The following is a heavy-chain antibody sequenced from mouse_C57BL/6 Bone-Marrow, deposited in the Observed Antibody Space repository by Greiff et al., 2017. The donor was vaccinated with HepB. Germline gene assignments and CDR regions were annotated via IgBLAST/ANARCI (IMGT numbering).Heavy chain of an antibody. CDR1: GFTFSDYG. V-gene: IGHV5-17*01. CDR2: ISSGSSTI. CDR3: ARQGYDYPGGFAY. D-gene: IGHD2-4*01. J-gene: IGHJ3*01. Sequence: EVKLVESGGGLVKPGGSLKLSCAASGFTFSDYGMHWVRQAPEKGLEWVAYISSGSSTIYYADTVKGRFTISRDNAKNTLFLQMTSLRSEDTAMYYCARQGYDYPGGFAYWGQGTLVTVSA.